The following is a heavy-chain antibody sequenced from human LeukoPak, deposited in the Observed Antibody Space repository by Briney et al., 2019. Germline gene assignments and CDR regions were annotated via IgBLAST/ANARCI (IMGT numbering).Heavy chain of an antibody. CDR2: ISYDGGNK. CDR3: ARDRVDPAAGLFGYDY. CDR1: GITFSSYP. Sequence: QPGGSLRLSCVASGITFSSYPMHWVRQAPGKGLEWVAIISYDGGNKKYADSVKGRFTISRDNSKNTLYLQMNSLRTEDTAVYYCARDRVDPAAGLFGYDYWGQGTLVTVSS. D-gene: IGHD6-13*01. V-gene: IGHV3-30-3*01. J-gene: IGHJ4*02.